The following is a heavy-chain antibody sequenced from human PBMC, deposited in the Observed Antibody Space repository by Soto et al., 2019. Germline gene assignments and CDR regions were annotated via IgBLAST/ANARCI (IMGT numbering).Heavy chain of an antibody. CDR1: GYTFTSYY. Sequence: ASVKVSCKASGYTFTSYYMHWVRQAPGQGLEWMGIINPSGGSTSYAQKFQGRVTMTRDTSTSTVYMELSSLRSEDTAVYYCARDGAAAVGYYYYGMDVWGQGTTVTV. J-gene: IGHJ6*02. V-gene: IGHV1-46*01. CDR2: INPSGGST. D-gene: IGHD6-13*01. CDR3: ARDGAAAVGYYYYGMDV.